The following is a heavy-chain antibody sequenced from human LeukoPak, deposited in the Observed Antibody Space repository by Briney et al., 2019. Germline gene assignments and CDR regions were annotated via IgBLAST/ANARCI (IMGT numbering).Heavy chain of an antibody. CDR2: IYYSGST. J-gene: IGHJ4*02. Sequence: SETLSLTCTVSGGSISSYYWSWIRQPPGKGLEWIGYIYYSGSTNYNPSLKSRVTISVDTSKNQFSLKLSSVTAADTAVYYCARGVIVGATFQARGTFGYWGQGTLVTVSS. CDR1: GGSISSYY. D-gene: IGHD1-26*01. V-gene: IGHV4-59*12. CDR3: ARGVIVGATFQARGTFGY.